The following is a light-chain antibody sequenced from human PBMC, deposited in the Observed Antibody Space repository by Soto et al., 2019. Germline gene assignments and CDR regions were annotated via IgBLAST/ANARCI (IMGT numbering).Light chain of an antibody. CDR3: SSYTSSSTQV. CDR2: DNT. V-gene: IGLV1-40*01. J-gene: IGLJ1*01. Sequence: SVLTQPPSVSGAPGQRVTISCSGSSSNIGAGYDAHWYQQLPGAAPTPLIFDNTNRPSGVSNRFSGSKSGNTASLTISGLQAEDEADYYCSSYTSSSTQVFGTGTKVTVL. CDR1: SSNIGAGYD.